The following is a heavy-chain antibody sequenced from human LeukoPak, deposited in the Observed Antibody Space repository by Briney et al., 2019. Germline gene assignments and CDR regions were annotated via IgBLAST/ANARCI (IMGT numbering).Heavy chain of an antibody. D-gene: IGHD4-23*01. Sequence: PGGSLRLSCAASGFTFSSYDMHWVRQAPGKGLEWVAVIWYDGSNKYYADSVKGRFTISRDNSNNMLYLQMNSLRAEDTAVYYCARGASDGGNSLDYWGQGTLVTVSS. CDR3: ARGASDGGNSLDY. J-gene: IGHJ4*02. CDR1: GFTFSSYD. V-gene: IGHV3-33*01. CDR2: IWYDGSNK.